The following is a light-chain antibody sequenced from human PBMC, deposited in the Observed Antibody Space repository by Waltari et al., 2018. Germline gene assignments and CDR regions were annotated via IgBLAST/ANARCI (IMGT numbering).Light chain of an antibody. CDR3: QQTSGTPLT. J-gene: IGKJ4*01. V-gene: IGKV1-39*01. CDR2: AAS. CDR1: QSITTF. Sequence: DIQMTQSPPSLSASVGDRVTITCRASQSITTFLNWYQQKPGKAPKLLIYAASSLQGGAPSRFSGSGSGTDFTLTINSPQPEDFATYFCQQTSGTPLTFGGGTKVEI.